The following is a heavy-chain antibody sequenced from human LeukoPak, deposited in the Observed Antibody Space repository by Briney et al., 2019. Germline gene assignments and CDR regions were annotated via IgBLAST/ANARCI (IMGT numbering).Heavy chain of an antibody. Sequence: PSETLSLTCTVSGGSISSRSYHGGWIRQPPGKGLEWIGNIYYSGSTYYNASLKSRVTISVDTSENQFSLKLKSVTAADTAVYYCARQVYNYGYLPYYFDYGGQGTLVTVSS. CDR1: GGSISSRSYH. J-gene: IGHJ4*02. D-gene: IGHD5-18*01. CDR2: IYYSGST. CDR3: ARQVYNYGYLPYYFDY. V-gene: IGHV4-39*01.